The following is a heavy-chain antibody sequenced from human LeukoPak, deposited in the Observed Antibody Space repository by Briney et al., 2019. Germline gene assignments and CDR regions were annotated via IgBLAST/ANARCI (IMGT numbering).Heavy chain of an antibody. CDR1: GGSISSYY. CDR2: IYYSGST. D-gene: IGHD3-22*01. J-gene: IGHJ4*02. Sequence: SETLSLTCTVSGGSISSYYWSWIRQPPGKGLEWIGYIYYSGSTNYNPSLKSRVTISVDTSKNQFSLKLSSVTAADTAVYYCAKEFPHYYDSSGYQYYFDYWGQGTLVTVSS. V-gene: IGHV4-59*01. CDR3: AKEFPHYYDSSGYQYYFDY.